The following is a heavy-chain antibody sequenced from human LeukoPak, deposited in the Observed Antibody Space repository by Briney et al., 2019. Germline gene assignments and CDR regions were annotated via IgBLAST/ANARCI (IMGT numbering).Heavy chain of an antibody. J-gene: IGHJ4*02. D-gene: IGHD4-17*01. CDR2: IFHSGNR. Sequence: SETLSLTCAVSSYSISSGSYWGCIRLSPGKGLEWVGSIFHSGNRYYNPSLKSRLTMSVDTSKNQFSLKLTSVTAADTALYYCARVTYVDDMLYQYFDYWGQGILVTVSS. CDR3: ARVTYVDDMLYQYFDY. V-gene: IGHV4-38-2*01. CDR1: SYSISSGSY.